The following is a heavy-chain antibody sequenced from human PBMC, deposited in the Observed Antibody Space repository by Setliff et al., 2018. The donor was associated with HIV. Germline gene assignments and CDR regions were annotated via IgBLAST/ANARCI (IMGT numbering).Heavy chain of an antibody. CDR3: ARHLRWELPYYFVS. V-gene: IGHV4-39*01. D-gene: IGHD1-26*01. J-gene: IGHJ4*02. Sequence: SENLSLTCTVSGGSMSSSSHYCGWVRQLPGKGLECIGSIYYSGATYYNPSLKSRVTLSVDTSNNQFSLKMSSVPAAHTAVYYFARHLRWELPYYFVSLGQGTLVTVSS. CDR1: GGSMSSSSHY. CDR2: IYYSGAT.